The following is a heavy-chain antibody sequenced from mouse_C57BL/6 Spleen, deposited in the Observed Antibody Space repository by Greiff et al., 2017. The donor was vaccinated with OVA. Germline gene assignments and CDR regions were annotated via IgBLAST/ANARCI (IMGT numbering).Heavy chain of an antibody. CDR1: GYTFTEYT. CDR2: FYPGRGSI. Sequence: QVQLKESGAELVKPGASVKLSCKASGYTFTEYTIHWVKQRSGQGLEWIGWFYPGRGSIKYNEKFKDKATLTADKSSSTVYMERSRLRSEDSAVYFCARHEDGLAWFAYWGQGTLVTVSA. J-gene: IGHJ3*01. V-gene: IGHV1-62-2*01. CDR3: ARHEDGLAWFAY.